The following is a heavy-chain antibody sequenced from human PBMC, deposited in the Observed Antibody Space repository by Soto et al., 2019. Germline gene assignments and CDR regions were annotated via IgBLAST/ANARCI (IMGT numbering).Heavy chain of an antibody. CDR2: ISGSGGST. D-gene: IGHD5-18*01. J-gene: IGHJ4*02. Sequence: GGSLRLSCAASGFTFSSYAMSWVRQAPGKGLDWVSAISGSGGSTYYADSVKGRLTISRDNSKNTPYLQMNSLRAEDTAVYYCAKDSRMRLRLGYSDYWGQGSLVTV. V-gene: IGHV3-23*01. CDR1: GFTFSSYA. CDR3: AKDSRMRLRLGYSDY.